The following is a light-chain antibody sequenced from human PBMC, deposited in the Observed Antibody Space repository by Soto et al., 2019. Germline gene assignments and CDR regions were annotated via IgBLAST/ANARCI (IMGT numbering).Light chain of an antibody. CDR1: QGIGND. Sequence: AIQVTQSPSSLSASVGDRVTISCRASQGIGNDLGWYQQKPGKAPKLLIYEASTLQTGVASRFSGSGSGTDCTSTISSLQPEDFATYYCLQDYVYPWTFGQGTKVEGK. CDR2: EAS. CDR3: LQDYVYPWT. J-gene: IGKJ1*01. V-gene: IGKV1-6*01.